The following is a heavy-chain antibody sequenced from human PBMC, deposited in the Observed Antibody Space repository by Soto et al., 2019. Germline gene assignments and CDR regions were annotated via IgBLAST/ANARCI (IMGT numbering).Heavy chain of an antibody. CDR1: GYSFTGYW. CDR3: ARQISGSVTGPNGQYSVES. CDR2: IDPGDSET. D-gene: IGHD2-8*01. J-gene: IGHJ4*02. V-gene: IGHV5-10-1*01. Sequence: GESLKISCKGSGYSFTGYWISWVRQKPGKGLEWMGRIDPGDSETYYSPSFRGHVTISATKSITTVFLQWSSLRASATAMYYCARQISGSVTGPNGQYSVESWGQGTPVTVSS.